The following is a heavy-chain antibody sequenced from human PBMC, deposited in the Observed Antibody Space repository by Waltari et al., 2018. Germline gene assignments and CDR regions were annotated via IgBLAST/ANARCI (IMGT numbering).Heavy chain of an antibody. D-gene: IGHD3-16*02. CDR2: RRNKDHNYAT. CDR1: GFPFSDYY. Sequence: EVQLVESGGGLVQPGGSLRLSCAASGFPFSDYYMDWVRHAPGKGLEWLGRRRNKDHNYATEYAASVKGRIIISRDESKNSLFLQMNSLKSEDTAVYYCTRVQGGVITALDIWGQGTMVTVSS. V-gene: IGHV3-72*01. J-gene: IGHJ3*02. CDR3: TRVQGGVITALDI.